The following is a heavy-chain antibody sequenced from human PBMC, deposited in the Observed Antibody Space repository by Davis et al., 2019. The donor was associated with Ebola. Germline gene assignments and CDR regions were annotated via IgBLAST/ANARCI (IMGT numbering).Heavy chain of an antibody. V-gene: IGHV3-9*01. Sequence: PGGSLRLSCAVSALTFDDYPMHWVRQAPGKGLEWVSGISWNSGRIGYADSVKGRFTISRDNAKNSLYLQMNSLRADDTALYYCAKGGNYGSGAFYDYWGQGTLVTVSS. CDR1: ALTFDDYP. CDR2: ISWNSGRI. CDR3: AKGGNYGSGAFYDY. J-gene: IGHJ4*02. D-gene: IGHD3-16*01.